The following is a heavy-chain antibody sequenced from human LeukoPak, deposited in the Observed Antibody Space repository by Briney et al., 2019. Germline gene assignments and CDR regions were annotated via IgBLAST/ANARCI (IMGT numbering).Heavy chain of an antibody. CDR3: AREFCNTLSCYQAFGY. D-gene: IGHD2-2*01. CDR1: GFTFSNYA. Sequence: GGSLRLSCAASGFTFSNYAMHWVRQAPGKGLEYVSTITSNGDRRYYANSVKGRFSISRDNFKNTLYLQMGSLRAEDMAVYYCAREFCNTLSCYQAFGYWGQGTLVTVSS. V-gene: IGHV3-64*01. CDR2: ITSNGDRR. J-gene: IGHJ4*02.